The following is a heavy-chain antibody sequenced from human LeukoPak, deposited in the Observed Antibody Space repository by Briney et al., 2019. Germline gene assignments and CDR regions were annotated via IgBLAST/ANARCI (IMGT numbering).Heavy chain of an antibody. CDR2: IYHSGST. CDR1: GGSISSSNW. J-gene: IGHJ4*02. D-gene: IGHD5-24*01. Sequence: SETLSLTCAVSGGSISSSNWWSWVRQPPGKGLEWIGEIYHSGSTNYNPSLKSRVTISVDKSKNQFSLKLSSVTAADTAVYYCALEMGPPRWDRDYWGQGTLVTVSS. CDR3: ALEMGPPRWDRDY. V-gene: IGHV4-4*02.